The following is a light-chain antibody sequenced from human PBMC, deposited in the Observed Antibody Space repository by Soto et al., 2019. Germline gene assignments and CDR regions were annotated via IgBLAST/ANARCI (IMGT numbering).Light chain of an antibody. CDR2: KAS. J-gene: IGKJ1*01. Sequence: DIQMTQSPSTLSGSVGDGVTITCRVSQTISSWLAWYQQKPGKAPKLLIYKASTLKSGVPSRFSGSGSGTEFTLTISSLQPDDFATYYCQHYNSYSEAFGQGTKVELK. V-gene: IGKV1-5*03. CDR3: QHYNSYSEA. CDR1: QTISSW.